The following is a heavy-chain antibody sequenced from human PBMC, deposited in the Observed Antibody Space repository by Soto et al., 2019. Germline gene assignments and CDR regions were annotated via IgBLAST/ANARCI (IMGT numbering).Heavy chain of an antibody. CDR2: ISGSGGST. Sequence: GGSLRLSCAASGFTFSSYAMSWVRQAPGKGLEWVSAISGSGGSTYYADSVKGRFTISRDNSKNTLYLQTNSLRPEDTAVYYCAKVGSYGDYVDYWGQGTLVTVSS. D-gene: IGHD4-17*01. V-gene: IGHV3-23*01. J-gene: IGHJ4*02. CDR1: GFTFSSYA. CDR3: AKVGSYGDYVDY.